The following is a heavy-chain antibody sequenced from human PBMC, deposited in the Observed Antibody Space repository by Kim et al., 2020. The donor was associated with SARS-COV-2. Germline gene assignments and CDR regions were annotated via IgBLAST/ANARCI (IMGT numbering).Heavy chain of an antibody. CDR3: ARGYRYSSSWYVFGY. D-gene: IGHD6-13*01. CDR1: GFTFSSYS. V-gene: IGHV3-48*02. CDR2: ISSSSTI. J-gene: IGHJ4*02. Sequence: GGSLRLSCAASGFTFSSYSMNWVRQAPGKGLEWVSYISSSSTIYYADSVKGRFTISRDNAKNSLYLQMNSLRDEDTAVYYCARGYRYSSSWYVFGYWGQGTLVTVSS.